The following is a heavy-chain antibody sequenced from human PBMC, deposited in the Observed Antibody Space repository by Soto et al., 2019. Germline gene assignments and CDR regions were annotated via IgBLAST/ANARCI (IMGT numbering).Heavy chain of an antibody. J-gene: IGHJ6*02. CDR3: ARKGVVVVAATPGGNQYYGMDV. D-gene: IGHD2-15*01. CDR1: GGTFSSYA. V-gene: IGHV1-69*06. Sequence: SVKVSCKASGGTFSSYAISWVRQAPGQGLEWMGGIIPIFGTANYAQKFQGRVTITADKSTSTAYMELSSLRSEDTAVYYCARKGVVVVAATPGGNQYYGMDVWGQGTKVTVYS. CDR2: IIPIFGTA.